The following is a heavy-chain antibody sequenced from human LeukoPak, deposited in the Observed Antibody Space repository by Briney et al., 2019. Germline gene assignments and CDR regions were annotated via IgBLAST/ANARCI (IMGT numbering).Heavy chain of an antibody. CDR3: ARHYYYDSVDI. J-gene: IGHJ3*02. Sequence: GSLRLSCAASGFTFSDYYMTWIRQPPGKGLEWIGYIYTSVSTIYNPSLKSRLTMSLDTSKNQFSLKLSSVTAADTAVYYCARHYYYDSVDIWGQGTMVTVSS. CDR2: IYTSVST. V-gene: IGHV4-4*09. CDR1: GFTFSDYY. D-gene: IGHD3-22*01.